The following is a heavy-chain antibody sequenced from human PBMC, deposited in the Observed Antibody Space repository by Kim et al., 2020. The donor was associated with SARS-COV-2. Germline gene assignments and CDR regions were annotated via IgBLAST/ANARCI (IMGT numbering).Heavy chain of an antibody. CDR3: VRGTTQ. Sequence: GGSLRLSCSASGLIFSNYVVHWVRQAPGKQLEYVSAISNNGVDTYYADSVKGRFTVSRDNSKSTLYLQMSGLSTEDTAVYYCVRGTTQWGQATLVTISS. CDR1: GLIFSNYV. V-gene: IGHV3-64D*08. J-gene: IGHJ4*02. CDR2: ISNNGVDT.